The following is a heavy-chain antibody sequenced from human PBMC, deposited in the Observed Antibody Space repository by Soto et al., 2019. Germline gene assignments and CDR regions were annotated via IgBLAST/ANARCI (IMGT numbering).Heavy chain of an antibody. D-gene: IGHD2-15*01. CDR2: ISYDGSNK. J-gene: IGHJ6*02. V-gene: IGHV3-30-3*01. CDR3: ARDFAVVVAATLPYGMDV. Sequence: GGSLRLSCAASGFTFSSYAMHWVRQAPGKGLEWVAVISYDGSNKYYADSVKGRSTISRDNSKNTLYLQMNSLRAEDTAVYYCARDFAVVVAATLPYGMDVWGQGTTVTVSS. CDR1: GFTFSSYA.